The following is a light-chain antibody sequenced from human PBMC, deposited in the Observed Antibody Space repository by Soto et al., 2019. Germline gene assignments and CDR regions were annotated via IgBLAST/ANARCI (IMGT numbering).Light chain of an antibody. CDR2: EVS. J-gene: IGLJ3*02. Sequence: QSALTQPASVSGSPGQSITISCTGASSDVGSYNLVSWYQQHPGKAPKLMIYEVSKRPSGVSNRCSGSKSGNTASLTISGLQAEDEADYYCCTYAGARHWLFGGGTKLTVL. CDR1: SSDVGSYNL. CDR3: CTYAGARHWL. V-gene: IGLV2-23*02.